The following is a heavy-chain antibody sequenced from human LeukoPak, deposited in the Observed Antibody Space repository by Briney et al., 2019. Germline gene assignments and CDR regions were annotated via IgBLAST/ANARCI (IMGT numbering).Heavy chain of an antibody. Sequence: TGGSLRLSCAASGFSFSDCWMNWVRQAPGKGLEWVANIKKDGSEKYYLDSVKGRFTISRDNAKNSLYLQMNSLSAEDMALYYRVAGWGWLPDYWGRGTLVTVSS. V-gene: IGHV3-7*05. J-gene: IGHJ4*02. CDR1: GFSFSDCW. CDR2: IKKDGSEK. D-gene: IGHD3-16*01. CDR3: VAGWGWLPDY.